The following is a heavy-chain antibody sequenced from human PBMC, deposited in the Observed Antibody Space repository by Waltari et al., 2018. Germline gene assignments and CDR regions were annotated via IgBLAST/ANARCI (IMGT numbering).Heavy chain of an antibody. J-gene: IGHJ5*02. CDR2: IYYSGST. CDR3: ARTRELLGWFDP. D-gene: IGHD1-7*01. V-gene: IGHV4-59*11. Sequence: QVQLQESGPGLVKPSETLSLTCTVSGGSISSHYWSWIRQPPGKGLEWIGYIYYSGSTNDNPSLKSRVTISVDTSKNQFSLKLSSVTAADTAVYYCARTRELLGWFDPWGQGTLVTVSS. CDR1: GGSISSHY.